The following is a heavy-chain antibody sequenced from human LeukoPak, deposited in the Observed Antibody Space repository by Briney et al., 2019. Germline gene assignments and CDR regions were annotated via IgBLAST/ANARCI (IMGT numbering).Heavy chain of an antibody. J-gene: IGHJ6*02. CDR3: TRDHGLEV. CDR2: INSDGSAT. Sequence: GSLRLSCAASGFTFSSYWMSWVRQAPGKGLMWVSQINSDGSATSCADPVKGRCTISRDNAKNMLYLEMNSLRVEDTAVYFCTRDHGLEVWGQGTTVTVSS. CDR1: GFTFSSYW. V-gene: IGHV3-74*01.